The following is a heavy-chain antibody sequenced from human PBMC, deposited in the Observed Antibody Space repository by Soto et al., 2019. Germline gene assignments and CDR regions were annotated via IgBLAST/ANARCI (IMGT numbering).Heavy chain of an antibody. CDR3: ARENQTGKEDTDHAVVQYVQR. CDR2: INSGSGFT. V-gene: IGHV1-46*01. Sequence: SSVQVSCYAPGYIITAPSIPSLRQAPGQGLEWLGIINSGSGFTTYSQKLQGRATMTRDTSTSTVYMDLSSLRSDDTALYYRARENQTGKEDTDHAVVQYVQRWG. J-gene: IGHJ1*01. CDR1: GYIITAPS. D-gene: IGHD6-19*01.